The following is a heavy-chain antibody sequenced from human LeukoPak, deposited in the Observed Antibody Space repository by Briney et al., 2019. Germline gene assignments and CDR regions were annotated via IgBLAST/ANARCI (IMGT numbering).Heavy chain of an antibody. CDR3: ARDILGEGST. CDR1: GDSVSSNSAA. CDR2: TYYRSTWGH. Sequence: SQTLSLTCVISGDSVSSNSAAWNWIRQSPSGGLEWLGRTYYRSTWGHDYALSVKSRITIAPDTSKNQFSLQLNSVTPEDTAVYYCARDILGEGSTWGQGTLVTVSS. J-gene: IGHJ5*02. V-gene: IGHV6-1*01.